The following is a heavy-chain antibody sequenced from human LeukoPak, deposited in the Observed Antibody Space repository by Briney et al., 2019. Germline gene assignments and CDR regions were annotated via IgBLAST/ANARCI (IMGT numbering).Heavy chain of an antibody. CDR2: INHSGST. V-gene: IGHV4-34*01. CDR1: GGSFSGYY. D-gene: IGHD2-15*01. Sequence: SETLSLTCAVYGGSFSGYYWSWIRQPPGKGLEWIGEINHSGSTNYNPSLKSRVTISVDTSKNQFSLKLSSVTAADTAVYYCARGGGWSTYEYWGQGTLVTVSS. CDR3: ARGGGWSTYEY. J-gene: IGHJ4*02.